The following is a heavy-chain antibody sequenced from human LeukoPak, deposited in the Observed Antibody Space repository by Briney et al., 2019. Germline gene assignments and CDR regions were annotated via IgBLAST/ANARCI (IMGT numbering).Heavy chain of an antibody. J-gene: IGHJ5*02. CDR2: IYYSGCT. CDR3: AREWTPGWFDP. V-gene: IGHV4-59*11. Sequence: PSETLSLTCTVSGGSISSHYWSWIRQPPGKGLEWIGYIYYSGCTNYNPSLKSRVTISVDTSKNQFSLKLSSVTAADTAVYYCAREWTPGWFDPWGQGTLVTVSS. CDR1: GGSISSHY. D-gene: IGHD3/OR15-3a*01.